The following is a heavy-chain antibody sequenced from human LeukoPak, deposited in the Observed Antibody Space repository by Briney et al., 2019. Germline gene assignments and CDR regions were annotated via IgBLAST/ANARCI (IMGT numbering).Heavy chain of an antibody. CDR2: INPSGGST. Sequence: GASVKVSCKASGYTFTSYYMHWVRQAPGQGLEWMGIINPSGGSTSYAQKFQGRVAMTRDTSTSTVYMELSSLRSEDTAVYYCARDPGGYFDPGGFDYWGQGTLVTVSS. CDR1: GYTFTSYY. J-gene: IGHJ4*02. D-gene: IGHD3-9*01. V-gene: IGHV1-46*01. CDR3: ARDPGGYFDPGGFDY.